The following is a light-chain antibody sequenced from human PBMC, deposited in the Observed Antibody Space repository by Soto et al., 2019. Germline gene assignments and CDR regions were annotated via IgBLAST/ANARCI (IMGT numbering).Light chain of an antibody. CDR1: SSDVGSYNF. V-gene: IGLV2-23*02. CDR3: CSYAGSSTDVV. J-gene: IGLJ2*01. Sequence: QSVLTQPASVSGSPGQSITISCTGISSDVGSYNFVSWYQQHPGKAPKLMIYEVSKRPSGVSNRFSGSKSGNTASLTISGLQAEDEADYYCCSYAGSSTDVVFGGGTKLTVL. CDR2: EVS.